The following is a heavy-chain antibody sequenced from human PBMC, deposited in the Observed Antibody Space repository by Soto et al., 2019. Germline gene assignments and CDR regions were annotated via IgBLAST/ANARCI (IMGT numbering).Heavy chain of an antibody. V-gene: IGHV1-8*01. CDR3: ARGVGIAARRGYSYYSMDV. CDR2: MNPNSGNT. D-gene: IGHD6-6*01. J-gene: IGHJ6*03. CDR1: GYTFTSYD. Sequence: ASVKVSCKASGYTFTSYDINWVRQATGQGLEWMGWMNPNSGNTGYAQKFQGRVTMTRNTSISTAYMELSSLRSEDTAVYYCARGVGIAARRGYSYYSMDVWGKGTTVTVSS.